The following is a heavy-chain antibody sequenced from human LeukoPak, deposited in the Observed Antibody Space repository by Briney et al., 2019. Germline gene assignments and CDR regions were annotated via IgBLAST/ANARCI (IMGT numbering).Heavy chain of an antibody. Sequence: ASVKVSCKASGFTFTGYYMHWVRQAPGQGLEWMGWINPNSGGTNYAQKFQGRVTMTRDTSISTAYMELSRLRSDDTAVYYCSSGYYEILTGYYNDYWGQGTLVTVSS. J-gene: IGHJ4*02. CDR2: INPNSGGT. CDR1: GFTFTGYY. CDR3: SSGYYEILTGYYNDY. D-gene: IGHD3-9*01. V-gene: IGHV1-2*02.